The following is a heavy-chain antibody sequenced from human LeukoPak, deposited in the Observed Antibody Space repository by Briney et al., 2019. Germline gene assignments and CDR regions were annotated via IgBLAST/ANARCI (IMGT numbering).Heavy chain of an antibody. CDR1: GGSISSGGYY. CDR2: IYYSGST. Sequence: SQTLSLTCTVSGGSISSGGYYWSWIRQHPGKGLEWIGYIYYSGSTNYNPSLKSRVTVSLDTSRDQVSLMLSSVTAADTAVYYCARHRFGHLFDYWGQGTLVLVSS. CDR3: ARHRFGHLFDY. J-gene: IGHJ4*02. V-gene: IGHV4-61*08. D-gene: IGHD3-16*01.